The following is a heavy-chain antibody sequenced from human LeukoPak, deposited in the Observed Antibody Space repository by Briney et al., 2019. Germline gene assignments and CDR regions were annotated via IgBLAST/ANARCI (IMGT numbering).Heavy chain of an antibody. CDR1: GGSMSRYY. CDR3: ARLEYSSGWYVY. V-gene: IGHV4-59*01. Sequence: SETLSLTCSVTGGSMSRYYWSWIRQPPGKGLEWIGYIYYSGSTNYNPSLKSRVTISVDTSKKEFSLKLSSVTAADTAVYFCARLEYSSGWYVYWGQGTLVTVSS. J-gene: IGHJ4*02. CDR2: IYYSGST. D-gene: IGHD6-19*01.